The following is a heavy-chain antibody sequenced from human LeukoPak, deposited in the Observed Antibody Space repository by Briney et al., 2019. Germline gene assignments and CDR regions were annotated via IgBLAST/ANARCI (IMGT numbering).Heavy chain of an antibody. D-gene: IGHD6-25*01. CDR2: ITPNSGDT. CDR1: GYSFTGYY. V-gene: IGHV1-2*02. Sequence: GASVKVSCKASGYSFTGYYMHWVRQAPGQGLEWMGWITPNSGDTNYAQKFQGRVTLTRDTSINTAYMELSRLTSDDTAVYFCARDQGGMSAFDIWGQGTKVTASS. CDR3: ARDQGGMSAFDI. J-gene: IGHJ3*02.